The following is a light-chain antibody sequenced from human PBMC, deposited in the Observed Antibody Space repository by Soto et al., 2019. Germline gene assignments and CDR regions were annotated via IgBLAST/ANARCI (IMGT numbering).Light chain of an antibody. CDR2: AVS. CDR3: CSYTSLSTVV. CDR1: SSDVGGYNH. V-gene: IGLV2-14*01. Sequence: QSALTQPASVSGSPVQSITISCTGTSSDVGGYNHVSWYQHSPGKAPKLILFAVSDRPSGVSHRFSGSKSGNTASLTISWLQAEDEADYYCCSYTSLSTVVFGVGTKVTVL. J-gene: IGLJ2*01.